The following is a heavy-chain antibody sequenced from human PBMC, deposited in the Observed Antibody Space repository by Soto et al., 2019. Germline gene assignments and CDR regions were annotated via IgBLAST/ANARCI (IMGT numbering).Heavy chain of an antibody. CDR2: ISSSGSSI. CDR3: ARVRFGEWGYAMDV. D-gene: IGHD3-10*01. J-gene: IGHJ6*02. CDR1: GLTFSDCY. V-gene: IGHV3-11*01. Sequence: LRLSCAASGLTFSDCYMNWIRQAPGKGLEWVSYISSSGSSINYADSVKGRFTISRDNAKNSLYLQMNSLRAEDTAMYYCARVRFGEWGYAMDVWGQGTTVTVSS.